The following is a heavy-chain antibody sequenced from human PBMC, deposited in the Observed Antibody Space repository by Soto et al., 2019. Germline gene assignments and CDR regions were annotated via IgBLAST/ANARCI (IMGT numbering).Heavy chain of an antibody. J-gene: IGHJ4*02. V-gene: IGHV3-23*01. Sequence: GGSLRLSCAASGFTFSSYAMSWVRQAPGKGLEWVSAIRGDGGSTYYADSVKGRFTISRDNSKNTLNLQMNSLRAEDKAVYYCTNDGTTIIVVAANDSFDYWGQGTLVTVSS. D-gene: IGHD2-15*01. CDR2: IRGDGGST. CDR3: TNDGTTIIVVAANDSFDY. CDR1: GFTFSSYA.